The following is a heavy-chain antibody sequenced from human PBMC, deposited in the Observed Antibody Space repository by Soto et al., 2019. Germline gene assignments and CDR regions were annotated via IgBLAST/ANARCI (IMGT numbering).Heavy chain of an antibody. CDR3: ARDPRAIFGVVISGYYYGMDV. CDR2: INHSGST. J-gene: IGHJ6*02. Sequence: SETLSLTCAVYGGSFSGYYWSWIRQPPGKGLEWIGEINHSGSTNYNPSLKSRVTISVDTSRNQFSLKLSSVTAADTAVYYCARDPRAIFGVVISGYYYGMDVWGQGTTVTVSS. V-gene: IGHV4-34*01. D-gene: IGHD3-3*01. CDR1: GGSFSGYY.